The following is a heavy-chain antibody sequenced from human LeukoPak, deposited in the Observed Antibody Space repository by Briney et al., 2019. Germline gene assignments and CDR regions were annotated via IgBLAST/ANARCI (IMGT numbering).Heavy chain of an antibody. J-gene: IGHJ3*02. CDR1: GGSIGSGAYY. V-gene: IGHV4-30-4*01. Sequence: SQTLSPTCPVSGGSIGSGAYYWSWIRQPPGKGLEWFGHIYYSGSTYYNPSLKRRVTISVDTSKNQFSLKLSSVTAADTAVYCCAGAGGNGGYLGGAFDIWGQGTMVTVSS. D-gene: IGHD4-17*01. CDR2: IYYSGST. CDR3: AGAGGNGGYLGGAFDI.